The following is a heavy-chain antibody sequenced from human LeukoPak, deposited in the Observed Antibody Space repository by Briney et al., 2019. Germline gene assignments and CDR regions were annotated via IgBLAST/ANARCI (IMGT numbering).Heavy chain of an antibody. J-gene: IGHJ4*02. CDR2: IGAGFDT. CDR3: AKDTKRWKTYYYASGNYYFDY. CDR1: GFTFSTYD. Sequence: GGSLRLSCAASGFTFSTYDFHWVRQVTGKGLQWVSAIGAGFDTYYQDSVKGRFTISRDNSKNTLYLQMNSLRTEDTAVYYCAKDTKRWKTYYYASGNYYFDYWGQGILVTISS. V-gene: IGHV3-13*01. D-gene: IGHD3-10*01.